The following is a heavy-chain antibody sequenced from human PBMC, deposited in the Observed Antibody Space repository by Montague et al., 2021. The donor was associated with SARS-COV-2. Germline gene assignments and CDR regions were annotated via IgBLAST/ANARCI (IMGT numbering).Heavy chain of an antibody. D-gene: IGHD4-11*01. Sequence: SLRLSCAASVFTFRSYFMNWVRQAPGKGLEWVSSISTSSSYIYYADSVKGRFTISRDNAKNSLYLQMNSLRAEDTAVYYCARDAYSNYGEGNYFDYWGQGTLVTVSS. CDR3: ARDAYSNYGEGNYFDY. CDR2: ISTSSSYI. J-gene: IGHJ4*02. CDR1: VFTFRSYF. V-gene: IGHV3-21*01.